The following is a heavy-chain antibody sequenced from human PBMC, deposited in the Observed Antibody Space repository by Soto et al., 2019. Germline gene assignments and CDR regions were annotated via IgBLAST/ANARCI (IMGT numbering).Heavy chain of an antibody. CDR1: GFTFSSNA. V-gene: IGHV3-23*01. CDR2: ISGSSGNT. CDR3: AKGKGAYYFDY. Sequence: GGSLRLSCAASGFTFSSNAMSWVRQAPGKGLGWVSTISGSSGNTYYADSVKGRFTISRDNSKNTLYLQMNSLRADDTAVYYCAKGKGAYYFDYWGQGTLVTVSS. J-gene: IGHJ4*02.